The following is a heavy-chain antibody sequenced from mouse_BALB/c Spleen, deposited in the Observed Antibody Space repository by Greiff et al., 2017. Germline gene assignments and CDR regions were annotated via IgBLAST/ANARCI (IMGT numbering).Heavy chain of an antibody. J-gene: IGHJ3*01. D-gene: IGHD2-14*01. CDR2: INTNNDGT. CDR3: ARDCCRSACFAY. CDR1: GYTFTSYV. V-gene: IGHV1-14*01. Sequence: VQLQQSGPELVKPGASVKLSCKASGYTFTSYVMHWVKQTPEKGLEWIGYINTNNDGTKYNDKFKGKSTLTTDKSSSTAYMELSSLTSEDSAVYYGARDCCRSACFAYWGQGTLVTVSA.